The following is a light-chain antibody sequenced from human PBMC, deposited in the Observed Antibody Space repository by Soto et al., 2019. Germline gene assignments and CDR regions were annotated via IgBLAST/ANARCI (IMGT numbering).Light chain of an antibody. J-gene: IGKJ4*01. V-gene: IGKV3-20*01. Sequence: EIVLTQSPGTLSLSPGERATLSCRASQSVSSSYLAWYRQKPGQAPRLLIYGASSRPTGIPDRFSGSGSGTAFTLTISRLEPEDFAVYYCQQYGSSPLTFGGGTQVDIK. CDR3: QQYGSSPLT. CDR2: GAS. CDR1: QSVSSSY.